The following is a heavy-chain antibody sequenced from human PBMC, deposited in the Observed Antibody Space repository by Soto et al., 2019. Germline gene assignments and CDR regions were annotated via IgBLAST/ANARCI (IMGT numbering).Heavy chain of an antibody. CDR3: AKRGFSSGWYAES. CDR2: ISGSGDYT. Sequence: EVQLLESGGVLVQPGGSLRLSCVASGITFSSRAMSWVRQAPGKGLDWVSSISGSGDYTYYADSVKGRFTISRDNSKNTLFLQMNSLRAEDTAVYYCAKRGFSSGWYAESWGQGTPVTVSS. D-gene: IGHD6-19*01. J-gene: IGHJ5*02. V-gene: IGHV3-23*01. CDR1: GITFSSRA.